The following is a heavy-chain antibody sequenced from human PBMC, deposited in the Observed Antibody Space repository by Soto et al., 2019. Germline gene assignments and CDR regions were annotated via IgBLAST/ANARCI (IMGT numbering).Heavy chain of an antibody. CDR1: GGSISSGGYY. J-gene: IGHJ4*02. CDR2: IYYSGST. Sequence: SETLSLTCTVSGGSISSGGYYWSWIRQPPGKGLEWIGYIYYSGSTNYNPSLKSRVTISVDTSKNQFSLKLSSVTAADTAVYYCARARWDDYGDYVGGRYFDYWGQGTLVTVSS. V-gene: IGHV4-61*08. CDR3: ARARWDDYGDYVGGRYFDY. D-gene: IGHD4-17*01.